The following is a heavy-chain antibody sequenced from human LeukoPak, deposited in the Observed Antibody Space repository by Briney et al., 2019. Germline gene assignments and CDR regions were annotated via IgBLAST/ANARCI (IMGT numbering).Heavy chain of an antibody. J-gene: IGHJ4*02. CDR1: GFTFSSYS. Sequence: PGGSLSLSCAASGFTFSSYSMNWVRQAPGKGLEWVSSISSSSSYIYYADSVKGRFTISRDNAKNSLYLQMNSLRAEDTAVYYCARDKSRWSGYDYVDYWGQGTLVTVSS. CDR3: ARDKSRWSGYDYVDY. D-gene: IGHD5-12*01. V-gene: IGHV3-21*01. CDR2: ISSSSSYI.